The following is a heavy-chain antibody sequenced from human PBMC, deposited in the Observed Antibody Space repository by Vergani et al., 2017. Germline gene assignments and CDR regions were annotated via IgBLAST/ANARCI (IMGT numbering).Heavy chain of an antibody. D-gene: IGHD6-19*01. J-gene: IGHJ6*03. CDR1: GFTFSSYS. Sequence: EVQLVESGGGLVKPGGSLRLSCAASGFTFSSYSMNWVRQAPGKGLEWVSSISSSSSYIYYADSVKGRFTISRDNAKNSLYLQMNSLRVEDTAVYYCARGHLGQWLADYYYYMDVWGKGP. V-gene: IGHV3-21*01. CDR2: ISSSSSYI. CDR3: ARGHLGQWLADYYYYMDV.